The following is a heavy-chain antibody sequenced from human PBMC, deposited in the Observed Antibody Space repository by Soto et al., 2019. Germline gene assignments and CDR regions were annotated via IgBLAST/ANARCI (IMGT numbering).Heavy chain of an antibody. V-gene: IGHV3-73*02. D-gene: IGHD6-19*01. CDR2: IRTDANTYAT. CDR3: TRRQFYYFGLDV. CDR1: GYSFSGSA. Sequence: QLVESGGALVQPGESLTLSCAASGYSFSGSAIQWVRQAPGKGLEWVGRIRTDANTYATAYAASVTGRFTISRDDSRNTAYLQMNSLKTEDTAVYFCTRRQFYYFGLDVWGQGTTVIVSS. J-gene: IGHJ6*02.